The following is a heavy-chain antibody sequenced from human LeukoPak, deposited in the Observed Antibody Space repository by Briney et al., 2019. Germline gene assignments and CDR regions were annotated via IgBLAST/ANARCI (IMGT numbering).Heavy chain of an antibody. CDR2: INPNSGGT. D-gene: IGHD3-22*01. CDR1: GYTFTGYY. V-gene: IGHV1-2*06. CDR3: ARDDSSGYHIDY. Sequence: ASVKVSCKASGYTFTGYYMHWVRQAPGQGLEWMGRINPNSGGTNYAQKFQGRVTMTRDTSIGTAYMELSRLRSDDTAVYYCARDDSSGYHIDYWGQGTLVTVSS. J-gene: IGHJ4*02.